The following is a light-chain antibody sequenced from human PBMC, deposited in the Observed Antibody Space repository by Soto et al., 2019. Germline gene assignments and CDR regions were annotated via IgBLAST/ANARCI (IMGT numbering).Light chain of an antibody. Sequence: VLTQPPSASGTPGQRVTISCSGSSSNIGSNTVNWYQQLPGTAPKLLIYSHNQRPSGVPDRFSGSKSGTSASLAISGLQSEDEADYYCAAWDDSLNGYVFGTGTKVTVL. V-gene: IGLV1-44*01. CDR2: SHN. CDR1: SSNIGSNT. CDR3: AAWDDSLNGYV. J-gene: IGLJ1*01.